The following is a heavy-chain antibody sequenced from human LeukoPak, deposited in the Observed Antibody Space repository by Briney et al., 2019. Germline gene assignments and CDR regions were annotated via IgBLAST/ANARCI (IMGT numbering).Heavy chain of an antibody. V-gene: IGHV3-30*18. J-gene: IGHJ6*02. CDR2: ISYDGSNK. D-gene: IGHD4-17*01. Sequence: GGSLRLSCAASGFTFSSYGMHWVRQAPGKGLEWVAVISYDGSNKYYADSVKGRFTISRDNSKNTLYLQMNSLRAEDTAVYYCAKDGSVGTVTTEHYYYYGMDVWGQGTTVTVSS. CDR3: AKDGSVGTVTTEHYYYYGMDV. CDR1: GFTFSSYG.